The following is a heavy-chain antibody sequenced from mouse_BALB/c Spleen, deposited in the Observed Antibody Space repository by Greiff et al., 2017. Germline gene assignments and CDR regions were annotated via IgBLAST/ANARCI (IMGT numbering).Heavy chain of an antibody. V-gene: IGHV1-18*01. CDR2: INPNNGGT. D-gene: IGHD2-3*01. J-gene: IGHJ4*01. CDR1: GYTFTDYN. Sequence: VQLQQSGPELVKPGASVKIPCKASGYTFTDYNMDWVKQSHGKSLEWIGDINPNNGGTIYNQKFKGKATLTVDKSSSTAYMELRSLTSEDTAVYYCARGIYDGYYGAMDYWGQGTSVTVSS. CDR3: ARGIYDGYYGAMDY.